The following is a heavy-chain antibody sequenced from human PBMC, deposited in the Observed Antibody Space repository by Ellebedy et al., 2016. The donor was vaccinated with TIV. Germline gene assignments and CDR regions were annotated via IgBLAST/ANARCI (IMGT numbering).Heavy chain of an antibody. CDR1: GFTFDDYA. CDR3: AKDRRDNWNFSYMDV. Sequence: GGSLRLXXAASGFTFDDYAMHWVRQAPGKGLEWVSGISWNSGSIGYADSVKGRFTISRDNAKNSLYLQMNSLRAEDTALYYCAKDRRDNWNFSYMDVWGKGTTVTVSS. CDR2: ISWNSGSI. J-gene: IGHJ6*03. V-gene: IGHV3-9*01. D-gene: IGHD1-20*01.